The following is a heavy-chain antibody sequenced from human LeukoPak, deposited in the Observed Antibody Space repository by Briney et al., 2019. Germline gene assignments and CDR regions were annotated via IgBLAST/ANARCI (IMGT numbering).Heavy chain of an antibody. CDR1: GGSISSSSYY. CDR3: ARVVVAAWGQFD. CDR2: IYYSGST. J-gene: IGHJ4*02. V-gene: IGHV4-39*07. D-gene: IGHD2-15*01. Sequence: PSETLSLTCIVSGGSISSSSYYWGWIRQPPGKGLEWIGSIYYSGSTYYNPSLKSRVTISVDTSKNQFSLKLSSVTAADTAVYYCARVVVAAWGQFDWGQGTLVTVSS.